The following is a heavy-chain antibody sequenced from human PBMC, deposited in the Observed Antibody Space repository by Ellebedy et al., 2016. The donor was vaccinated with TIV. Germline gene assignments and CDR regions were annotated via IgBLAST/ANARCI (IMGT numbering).Heavy chain of an antibody. D-gene: IGHD3-22*01. CDR1: GGSISSSSYY. CDR3: ARGGYYDSSGYYY. Sequence: MPSETLSLTCTVSGGSISSSSYYWGWIRQPPGKGLEWIGSIYYSGSTYYNPSLKSRVTISVDTSKNQFSLKLSSVTAADTAVYYCARGGYYDSSGYYYWGQGTLVTVSS. CDR2: IYYSGST. V-gene: IGHV4-39*07. J-gene: IGHJ4*02.